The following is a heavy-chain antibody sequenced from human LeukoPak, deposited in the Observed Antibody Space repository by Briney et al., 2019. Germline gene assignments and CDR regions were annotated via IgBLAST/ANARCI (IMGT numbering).Heavy chain of an antibody. CDR2: IIPILGIA. D-gene: IGHD3/OR15-3a*01. CDR1: GGTFSSYA. V-gene: IGHV1-69*04. CDR3: ARGDWLDY. J-gene: IGHJ4*02. Sequence: SVKVSCKASGGTFSSYAISWVRQAPGQGLEWMGRIIPILGIANYAQKLQGRVTTTTDTSTSTAYMEVRSLRSDDTAVYYCARGDWLDYWGQGTLVTVSS.